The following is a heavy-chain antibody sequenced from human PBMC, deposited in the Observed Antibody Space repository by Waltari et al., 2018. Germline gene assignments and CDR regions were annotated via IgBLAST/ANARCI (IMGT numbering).Heavy chain of an antibody. J-gene: IGHJ4*02. CDR3: ARENYSGSIV. V-gene: IGHV1-2*02. CDR1: GYTFTGYY. D-gene: IGHD1-26*01. CDR2: SNPNSGGT. Sequence: QVQLVQSGAEVKKPGASVKVSCKASGYTFTGYYMHWGRQAAGEGLEWMGWSNPNSGGTNYAQKFQGRVTMTRDTSISTAYMELSRLRSDDTAVYYCARENYSGSIVWGQGTLVTVSS.